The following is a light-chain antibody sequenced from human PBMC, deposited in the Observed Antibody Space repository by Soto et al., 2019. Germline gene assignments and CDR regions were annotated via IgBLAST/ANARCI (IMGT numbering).Light chain of an antibody. CDR1: QSVSSSY. CDR2: GAS. V-gene: IGKV3-20*01. CDR3: QQYGSSPVT. Sequence: EIVLTQSPGTLSLSPGERATLSCRASQSVSSSYLAWYQQKPGQAPRLLIYGASSRATGIPDRFSGSGSGTDFTLTISRLEPEDFAVYYCQQYGSSPVTFGRGTKVDI. J-gene: IGKJ3*01.